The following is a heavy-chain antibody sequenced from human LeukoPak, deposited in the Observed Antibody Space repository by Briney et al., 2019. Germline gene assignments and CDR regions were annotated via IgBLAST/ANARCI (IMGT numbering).Heavy chain of an antibody. CDR1: GYTFTSYY. D-gene: IGHD2-2*01. CDR3: ARPTTSHYPFDY. J-gene: IGHJ4*02. CDR2: INPSGGGT. Sequence: ASVKVSCKASGYTFTSYYMHWVRQAPGQGLEWMGIINPSGGGTSYAQKFQGRVTMTRDTSTSTVYMELSSLSSEDTAVYYCARPTTSHYPFDYWGQGTLVTVSS. V-gene: IGHV1-46*01.